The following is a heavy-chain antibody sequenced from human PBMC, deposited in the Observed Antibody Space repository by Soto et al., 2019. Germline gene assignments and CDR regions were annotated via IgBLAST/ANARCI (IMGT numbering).Heavy chain of an antibody. D-gene: IGHD3-22*01. CDR2: IWYDGSNK. CDR3: AREDYDSEGGYFDL. J-gene: IGHJ2*01. CDR1: GFTFSSYG. V-gene: IGHV3-33*01. Sequence: QVQLVESGGGVVQPGRSLRLSCAASGFTFSSYGMHWVRQAPGKGLEWVAVIWYDGSNKYYSDSVKGRFTISRDNSKNTLYLQMNSLRAEDTAVYYCAREDYDSEGGYFDLWGRGTLVTVSS.